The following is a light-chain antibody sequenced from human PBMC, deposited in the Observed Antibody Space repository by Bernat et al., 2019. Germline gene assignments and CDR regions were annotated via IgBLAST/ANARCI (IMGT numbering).Light chain of an antibody. CDR3: QHYSIRPLT. V-gene: IGKV1-5*03. J-gene: IGKJ4*01. CDR1: QTISS. CDR2: KAS. Sequence: TITCRESQTISSNWLAGYQPKPGKAPKRLIYKASTLPSGVTSRFSGSGSGTDFSFTISGVQSEDVATYFCQHYSIRPLTFGAVTKVEI.